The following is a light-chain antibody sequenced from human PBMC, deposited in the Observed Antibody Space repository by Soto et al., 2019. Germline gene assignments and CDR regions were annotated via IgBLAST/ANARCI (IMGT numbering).Light chain of an antibody. Sequence: EIVMTQSPASLSASLGERATLSCRASQSVSSDLAWYQQKPGQAPKVLIYGASTMATGIPARFSGSGSGTDFTLTISSLQSEDFAVYYCQEYNTWPWTFGQGTKVDIK. CDR3: QEYNTWPWT. V-gene: IGKV3-15*01. CDR2: GAS. J-gene: IGKJ1*01. CDR1: QSVSSD.